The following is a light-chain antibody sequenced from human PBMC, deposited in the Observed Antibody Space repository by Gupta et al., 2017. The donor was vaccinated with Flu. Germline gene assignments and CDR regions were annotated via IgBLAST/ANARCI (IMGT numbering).Light chain of an antibody. V-gene: IGLV6-57*01. CDR1: SGSIASNY. CDR3: QSYDSTIRV. J-gene: IGLJ3*02. Sequence: FMLTQPHSVSESPGKTVTISCTRSSGSIASNYVQWYQQRPGSSPINVIYVNYQRPSGVPDRFSGSIDSSSNSASLTIAGLKSEDEADYYCQSYDSTIRVFGGGTKLTVL. CDR2: VNY.